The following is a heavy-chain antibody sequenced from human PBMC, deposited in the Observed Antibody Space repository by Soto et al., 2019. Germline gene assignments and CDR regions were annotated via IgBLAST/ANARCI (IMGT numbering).Heavy chain of an antibody. CDR2: INNDGSNT. J-gene: IGHJ5*02. Sequence: GGSLRLSCVASGLPLSSYGMHWVRQAPGKGLVWVSHINNDGSNTNYADSVKGRFTISRDNAKNTLYLQMNSLRAEDTAVYYCARDVSLVFDPWGQGTLVTVSS. D-gene: IGHD2-8*02. CDR3: ARDVSLVFDP. CDR1: GLPLSSYG. V-gene: IGHV3-74*01.